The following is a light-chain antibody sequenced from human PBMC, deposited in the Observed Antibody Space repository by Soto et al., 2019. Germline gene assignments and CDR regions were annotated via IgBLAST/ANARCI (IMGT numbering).Light chain of an antibody. Sequence: QSVLTQPASVSGSPGQSITISCTGTSTDVGRYNYVSWYQQHPGKAPKLMVYDVSNRPSWVSNRFSGSKSGITASLTISGLQAEDETDYSCTSNTSDSTYVFGTGTKVTVL. V-gene: IGLV2-14*01. CDR1: STDVGRYNY. J-gene: IGLJ1*01. CDR3: TSNTSDSTYV. CDR2: DVS.